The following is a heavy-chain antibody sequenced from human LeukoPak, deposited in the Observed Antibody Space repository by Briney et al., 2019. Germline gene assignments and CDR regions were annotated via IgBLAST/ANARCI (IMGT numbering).Heavy chain of an antibody. Sequence: PSETLSLTCIVSGGSISGYYWSWIRQPPGKGLERIGYIYYSGSTNYNPSLKSRVTISVDTSKNQFSLKLSSVTAADTAVYYCARGMGGYCSGGSCPPDYWGQGTLVTVSS. CDR1: GGSISGYY. D-gene: IGHD2-15*01. J-gene: IGHJ4*02. CDR3: ARGMGGYCSGGSCPPDY. CDR2: IYYSGST. V-gene: IGHV4-59*01.